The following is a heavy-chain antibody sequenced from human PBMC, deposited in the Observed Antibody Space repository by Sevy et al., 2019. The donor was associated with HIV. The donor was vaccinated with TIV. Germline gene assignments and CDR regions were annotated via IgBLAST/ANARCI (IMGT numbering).Heavy chain of an antibody. J-gene: IGHJ6*02. Sequence: GGSLRLSCAASGFNIKTYNMNWVRQAPGKGLEWVSSISSSSTYIYYADSVKGRFTISRDNAKNSLYLQMSSLRAEDTAVYYCARDLVIPSTTDYFYYAMDVWGQGTTVTFSS. CDR3: ARDLVIPSTTDYFYYAMDV. CDR1: GFNIKTYN. CDR2: ISSSSTYI. V-gene: IGHV3-21*01. D-gene: IGHD2-2*01.